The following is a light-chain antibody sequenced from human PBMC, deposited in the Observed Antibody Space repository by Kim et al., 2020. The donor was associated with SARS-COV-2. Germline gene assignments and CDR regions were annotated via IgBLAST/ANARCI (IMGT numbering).Light chain of an antibody. J-gene: IGKJ2*03. CDR3: QQYYSTPPYS. CDR1: QSVFYSSNNKNY. V-gene: IGKV4-1*01. CDR2: WAS. Sequence: ATINCKSSQSVFYSSNNKNYLAWYQQKPGQPPKLLIYWASTRESGVPDRFSGSGSGTDFTLTISSLQAEDVAVYYCQQYYSTPPYSFGQGTKLEI.